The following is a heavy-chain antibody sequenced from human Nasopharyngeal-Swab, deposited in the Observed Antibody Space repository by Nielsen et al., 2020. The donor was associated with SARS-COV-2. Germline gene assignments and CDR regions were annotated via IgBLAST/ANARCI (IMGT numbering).Heavy chain of an antibody. Sequence: ASVKVPCKASGYTFTSYYMHWVRQAPGQGLEWMGIINPSGGSTSYAQKFQGRVTMTRDTSTSTVYIELSSLRSEDTAVYYCARPTSPYYFDYWGQGTLVTVSS. CDR2: INPSGGST. CDR3: ARPTSPYYFDY. CDR1: GYTFTSYY. V-gene: IGHV1-46*01. J-gene: IGHJ4*02.